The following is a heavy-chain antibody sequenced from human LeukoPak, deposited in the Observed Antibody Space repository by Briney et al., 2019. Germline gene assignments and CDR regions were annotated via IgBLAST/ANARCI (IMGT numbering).Heavy chain of an antibody. Sequence: GESLKISCKGSGYTFSSYWVGWVRQMPGKGLEWMGIIYPGDSDTRYSPSLHGQVTISVDTSIGTAYLQWSSLKASDTAIYYCARQNDFRLDYWGQGTLVTVSS. D-gene: IGHD3-3*01. CDR3: ARQNDFRLDY. CDR2: IYPGDSDT. J-gene: IGHJ4*02. V-gene: IGHV5-51*01. CDR1: GYTFSSYW.